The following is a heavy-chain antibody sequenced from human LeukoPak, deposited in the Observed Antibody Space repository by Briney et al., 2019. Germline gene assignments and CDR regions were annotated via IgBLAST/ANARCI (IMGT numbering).Heavy chain of an antibody. CDR3: ARDMGNYFDY. D-gene: IGHD3-10*01. J-gene: IGHJ4*02. CDR2: IGSSGSTI. Sequence: GGSLRLSCAASGFTFSNYEMNWVRQAPGKGLEWVSYIGSSGSTIYYADSVKGRFTISRDNAKNSLFLQMSGLRAEDTAVYYCARDMGNYFDYWGQGALVTASS. V-gene: IGHV3-48*03. CDR1: GFTFSNYE.